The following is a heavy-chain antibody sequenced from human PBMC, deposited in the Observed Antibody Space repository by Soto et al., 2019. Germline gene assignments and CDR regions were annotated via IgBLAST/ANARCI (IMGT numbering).Heavy chain of an antibody. Sequence: SETLSLTCAVYGGSFSGYYWSWIRQPPGKGLEWIGEINHSVSTNYNPSLKSRVTISVDTSKNQFSLKLSSVTAADTAVYYCASNRYGYNVSYYDSSGPYSYGREVWCNGTTVNVSA. V-gene: IGHV4-34*01. CDR1: GGSFSGYY. CDR2: INHSVST. D-gene: IGHD3-22*01. J-gene: IGHJ6*04. CDR3: ASNRYGYNVSYYDSSGPYSYGREV.